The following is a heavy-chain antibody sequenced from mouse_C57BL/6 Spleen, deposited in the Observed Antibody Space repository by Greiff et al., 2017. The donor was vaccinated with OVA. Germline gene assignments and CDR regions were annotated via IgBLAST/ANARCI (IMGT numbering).Heavy chain of an antibody. Sequence: QVQLQQPGAELVRPGSSVKLSCTASGYTFTSYWMHWVKQRPIQGLEWIGNIDPSDSETPYNQTFKDKATLTVDKSSSTAYMQLSSLTSEDSAVYYCAREVVATDYAMDYWGQGTSVTVSS. J-gene: IGHJ4*01. CDR2: IDPSDSET. CDR3: AREVVATDYAMDY. V-gene: IGHV1-52*01. CDR1: GYTFTSYW. D-gene: IGHD1-1*01.